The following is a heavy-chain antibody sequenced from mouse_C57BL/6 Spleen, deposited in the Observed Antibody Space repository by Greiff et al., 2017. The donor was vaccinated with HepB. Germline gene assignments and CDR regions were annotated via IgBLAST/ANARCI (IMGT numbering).Heavy chain of an antibody. Sequence: QVQLKQSGAELARPGASVKMSCKASGYTFTSYTMHWVKQRPGQGLEWIGYINPSSGYTKYNQKFKDKATLTADKSSSTAYMQLSSLTSEDSAVYYCAREVTRAMDYWGQRTSVTVSS. J-gene: IGHJ4*01. D-gene: IGHD2-13*01. CDR2: INPSSGYT. CDR3: AREVTRAMDY. CDR1: GYTFTSYT. V-gene: IGHV1-4*01.